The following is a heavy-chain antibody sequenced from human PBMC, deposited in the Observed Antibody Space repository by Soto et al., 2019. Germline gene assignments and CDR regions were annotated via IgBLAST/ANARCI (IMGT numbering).Heavy chain of an antibody. CDR1: GFIFNNAW. D-gene: IGHD2-2*01. V-gene: IGHV3-15*01. CDR2: IKSRPAGGTA. CDR3: TAAVPRDWYFKL. Sequence: EVHLGESGGGLVEPGGSLRLSCAASGFIFNNAWMTWVRQAPGKGLECVAHIKSRPAGGTADYAASVKGRFTISRDDSRSTFDLQMHRIRIEDRTVYYSTAAVPRDWYFKLLGSCTLVTVSS. J-gene: IGHJ2*01.